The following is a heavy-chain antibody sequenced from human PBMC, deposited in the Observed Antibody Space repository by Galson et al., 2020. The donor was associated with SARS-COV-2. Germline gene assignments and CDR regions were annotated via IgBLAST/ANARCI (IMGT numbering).Heavy chain of an antibody. CDR1: GFTFGDYA. Sequence: GESLKISCTASGFTFGDYAMSWFRQAPGKGLEWVGFIRSKAYGGTTEYAASVKGRFTISRDDSKSIAYLQMNSLKTEDTAVYYCTRAWYSSGWCNDYWGQGTLVTVSS. J-gene: IGHJ4*02. D-gene: IGHD6-19*01. V-gene: IGHV3-49*03. CDR2: IRSKAYGGTT. CDR3: TRAWYSSGWCNDY.